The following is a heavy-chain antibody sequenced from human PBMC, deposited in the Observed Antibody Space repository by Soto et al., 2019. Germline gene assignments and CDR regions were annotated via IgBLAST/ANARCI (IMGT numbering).Heavy chain of an antibody. V-gene: IGHV4-4*02. CDR1: GGSISSSNW. J-gene: IGHJ6*02. CDR2: IYHSGST. D-gene: IGHD3-10*01. CDR3: ARVDRGDYYYYGMDV. Sequence: SETLSLTCAVSGGSISSSNWWSWVRQPPGKGLEWIGEIYHSGSTNYNPSLESRVTISVDKSKNQFSLKLSSVTAADTAVYYCARVDRGDYYYYGMDVWGQGTTVTVSS.